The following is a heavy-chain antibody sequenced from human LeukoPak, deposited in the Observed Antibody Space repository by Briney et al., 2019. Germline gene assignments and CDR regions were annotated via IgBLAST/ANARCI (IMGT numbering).Heavy chain of an antibody. V-gene: IGHV4-34*01. CDR1: GGSFSGYY. D-gene: IGHD3-10*01. Sequence: SETLSLTCAVYGGSFSGYYWSWIRQPPGKGLEWIGEISHSGSTNYNPSLKSRVTISVDTSKNQFSLKLSSVTAADTAVYYCARHITMVRAKYYFDYWGQGTLVTVSS. J-gene: IGHJ4*02. CDR2: ISHSGST. CDR3: ARHITMVRAKYYFDY.